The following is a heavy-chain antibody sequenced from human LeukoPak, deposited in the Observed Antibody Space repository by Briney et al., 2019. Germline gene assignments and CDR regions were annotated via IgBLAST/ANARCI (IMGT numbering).Heavy chain of an antibody. Sequence: GRSLRLSCAASGFTFSSYAMHWVRQAPGKGLEWVAVISYDGSNKYYADSVKGRFTISRDNSKNTLYLQMNSLRAEDTAVYYCARDKGVYIAVAGIGYWGQGTLVTVSS. D-gene: IGHD6-19*01. J-gene: IGHJ4*02. CDR3: ARDKGVYIAVAGIGY. CDR2: ISYDGSNK. V-gene: IGHV3-30*04. CDR1: GFTFSSYA.